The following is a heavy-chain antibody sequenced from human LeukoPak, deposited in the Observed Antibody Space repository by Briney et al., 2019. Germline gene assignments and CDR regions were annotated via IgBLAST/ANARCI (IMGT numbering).Heavy chain of an antibody. J-gene: IGHJ4*02. V-gene: IGHV4-59*08. CDR1: GGSISSYY. CDR2: IYYSGST. D-gene: IGHD6-13*01. CDR3: ARLIGQQLVDY. Sequence: PSETLSLTCTVSGGSISSYYWSWIRQPPGKGLEWIGHIYYSGSTNYNPSLKSRVTISVDTSKNQFSPKLSSVTAADTAVYYCARLIGQQLVDYWGQGTLVTVSS.